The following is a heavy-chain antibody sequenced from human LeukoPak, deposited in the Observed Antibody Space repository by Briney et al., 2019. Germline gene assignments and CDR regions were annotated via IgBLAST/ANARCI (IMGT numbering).Heavy chain of an antibody. V-gene: IGHV4-34*01. Sequence: PSETLSLTCAVYGGSLSDYYWSWIRQPPGKGLEWIGEINPSGSTNYSPSLKSRVTISVDTSKNQFSLKLSSVTAADTAVYYCARNSLGGVRGVMYYYMDVWGKGTTVTVSS. CDR1: GGSLSDYY. CDR3: ARNSLGGVRGVMYYYMDV. D-gene: IGHD3-10*01. CDR2: INPSGST. J-gene: IGHJ6*03.